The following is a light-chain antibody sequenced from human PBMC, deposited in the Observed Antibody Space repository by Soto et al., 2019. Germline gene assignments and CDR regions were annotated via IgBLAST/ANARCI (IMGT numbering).Light chain of an antibody. CDR1: QSLSTS. J-gene: IGKJ4*02. V-gene: IGKV3-11*01. Sequence: DIVLTQSPATLSLSPGERATLSCRASQSLSTSLVWYQQKPGQAPRLLIDGASNRATGIPARFSGSGSGTDFTLTISSLEPEDFAVYFCQQRSSLPRTFGGGTKVEIK. CDR3: QQRSSLPRT. CDR2: GAS.